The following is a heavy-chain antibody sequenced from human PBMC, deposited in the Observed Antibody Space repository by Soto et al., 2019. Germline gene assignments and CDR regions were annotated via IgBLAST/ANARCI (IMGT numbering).Heavy chain of an antibody. J-gene: IGHJ4*02. CDR2: ISYDGINK. V-gene: IGHV3-30*18. CDR3: AKSVYNWNDRFFDY. CDR1: GFTFSSYG. Sequence: QVQLVESGGGVVQPGRSLRLSCAASGFTFSSYGMHWVRQAPGKGLEWVAVISYDGINKYYADSVKGRFTISRDNSKNTLYLQMNSLRAGDTAVYYCAKSVYNWNDRFFDYWGQGTLVTVSS. D-gene: IGHD1-1*01.